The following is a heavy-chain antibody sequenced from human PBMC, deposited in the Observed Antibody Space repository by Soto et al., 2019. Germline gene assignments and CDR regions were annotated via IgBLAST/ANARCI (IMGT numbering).Heavy chain of an antibody. Sequence: QVQLQESGPGLVKPSETLSLTCTVSGGSVTSGNYYWSWIRQPPGKGLEWIGHIYYSGSTNYNPSLESRATISVDASKNQFSLKLSSVTAVDTAVYYCARGPVVTPFVDYWGQGTLVTVSS. CDR2: IYYSGST. CDR3: ARGPVVTPFVDY. V-gene: IGHV4-61*01. CDR1: GGSVTSGNYY. J-gene: IGHJ4*02. D-gene: IGHD2-21*02.